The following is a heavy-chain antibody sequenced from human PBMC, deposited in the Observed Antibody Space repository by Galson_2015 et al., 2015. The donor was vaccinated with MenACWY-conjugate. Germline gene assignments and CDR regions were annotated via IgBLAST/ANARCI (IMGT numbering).Heavy chain of an antibody. V-gene: IGHV6-1*01. D-gene: IGHD6-6*01. Sequence: CAISGDSVSSNSAAWNWLRLSPSRGLEWLGRTYYRSQWYNEYAVSVSGRIAIKADTSKDQFSLQLKTVSPDDSAVYYCAGRRPRRGEFDYWAQGLLVTVSS. CDR3: AGRRPRRGEFDY. J-gene: IGHJ4*02. CDR1: GDSVSSNSAA. CDR2: TYYRSQWYN.